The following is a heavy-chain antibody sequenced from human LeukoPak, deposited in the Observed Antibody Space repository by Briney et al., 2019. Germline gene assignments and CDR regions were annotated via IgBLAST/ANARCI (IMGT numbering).Heavy chain of an antibody. CDR3: ASRVVVAATEMDY. CDR1: GFTFSSYS. V-gene: IGHV3-21*01. D-gene: IGHD2-15*01. Sequence: GGSLRLSCAASGFTFSSYSMNWVRQAPGKGLEWVSSISSSSCYIYYADSVKGRFTISRDNAKNSLYLQMNSLRAEDTAVYYCASRVVVAATEMDYWGQGTLVTVSS. CDR2: ISSSSCYI. J-gene: IGHJ4*02.